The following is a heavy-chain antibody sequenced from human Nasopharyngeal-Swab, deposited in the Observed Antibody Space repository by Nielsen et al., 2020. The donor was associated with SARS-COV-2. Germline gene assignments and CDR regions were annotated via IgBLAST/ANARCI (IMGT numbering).Heavy chain of an antibody. V-gene: IGHV4-34*01. J-gene: IGHJ6*02. CDR2: INHSGST. D-gene: IGHD3-3*01. CDR3: ASGGVNANTIFGVVIPPLWYYYGMDV. Sequence: RQAPGKGLEWIAEINHSGSTYYNPSLKSRVTISVDTSKNQFSLKLSSVTAADTAVYYCASGGVNANTIFGVVIPPLWYYYGMDVWGQGTTVTVSS.